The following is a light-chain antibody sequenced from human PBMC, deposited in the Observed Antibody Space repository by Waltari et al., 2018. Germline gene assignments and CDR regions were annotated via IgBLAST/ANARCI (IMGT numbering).Light chain of an antibody. CDR1: QSVSSSY. V-gene: IGKV3-20*01. CDR3: QNYDSAPLT. Sequence: EIVLTQSPGTLSLSPGERATLSCRASQSVSSSYLAWYQQKPGQAPRLLIYGASSRATGIPDRFSGSGSGTEFTLTISSLQPEDFATYYCQNYDSAPLTFGPGTKVDIK. J-gene: IGKJ3*01. CDR2: GAS.